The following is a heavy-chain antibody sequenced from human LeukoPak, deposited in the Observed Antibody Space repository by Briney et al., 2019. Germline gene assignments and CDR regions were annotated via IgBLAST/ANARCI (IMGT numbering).Heavy chain of an antibody. CDR3: ARDLWDH. CDR2: ITSAGNFI. V-gene: IGHV3-21*01. CDR1: GVTFSTYT. Sequence: GRSLRLSCAASGVTFSTYTMICVRQAPGKGLECHSSITSAGNFIYYADSLRGRFTVSRDNAKNSLYLQMNRLRAEDTAMYYCARDLWDHWGQGTLVTVSS. J-gene: IGHJ4*02.